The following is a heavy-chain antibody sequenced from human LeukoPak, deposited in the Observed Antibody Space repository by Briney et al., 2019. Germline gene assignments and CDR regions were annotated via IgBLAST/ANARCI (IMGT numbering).Heavy chain of an antibody. V-gene: IGHV1-2*02. Sequence: ASVKVSCKASGYTFTGYYMHWVRQAPGQGLEWMGWINPNSGGTNYAQKFQGRVTMTRDTSISTAYMELSSLRSEDTAVYYCARGYDIFTASLLGALDIWGQGTMVTVSS. CDR1: GYTFTGYY. CDR2: INPNSGGT. J-gene: IGHJ3*02. D-gene: IGHD3-9*01. CDR3: ARGYDIFTASLLGALDI.